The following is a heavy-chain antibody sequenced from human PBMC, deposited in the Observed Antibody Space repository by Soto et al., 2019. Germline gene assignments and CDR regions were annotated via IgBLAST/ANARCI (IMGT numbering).Heavy chain of an antibody. CDR2: IHYRANS. D-gene: IGHD1-7*01. J-gene: IGHJ5*02. Sequence: SETLSLPCSFSVDSISSSSYYWAWIRQPPGKGLEWIGSIHYRANSYYSPSLKSRITISVDTSKNQGSLRLSSVTAADRAAYYCARPLQLSVSRFGPWRKGPMVTVSS. CDR1: VDSISSSSYY. CDR3: ARPLQLSVSRFGP. V-gene: IGHV4-39*01.